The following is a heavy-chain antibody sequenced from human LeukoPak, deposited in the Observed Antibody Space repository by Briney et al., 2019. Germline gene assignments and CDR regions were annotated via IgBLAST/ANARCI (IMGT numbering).Heavy chain of an antibody. CDR1: GFTFSSYW. J-gene: IGHJ6*02. V-gene: IGHV3-74*01. Sequence: GGSLRLSCAASGFTFSSYWMHWVRQAPGKGLVWVSRINSDGSSTSYADSVKGRFTISRDNAKNTLYLQMNSLRAEDTAVYYCARVPYYDFWSGYYSPYYYYGMDVWGQGTTVTVSS. D-gene: IGHD3-3*01. CDR2: INSDGSST. CDR3: ARVPYYDFWSGYYSPYYYYGMDV.